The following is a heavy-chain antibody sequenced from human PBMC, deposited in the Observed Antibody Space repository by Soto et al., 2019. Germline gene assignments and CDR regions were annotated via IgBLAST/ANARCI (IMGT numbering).Heavy chain of an antibody. CDR1: GASISSDNW. Sequence: QVQLQESGPGLVKPSGTLSLTCAVSGASISSDNWWSWVRQTPGKWLEWIGEIYHSGSTNYNPSRKSRVTISLDKSNNPFFLRLTAVTAADTAVYYCAGATRHDWYFDLWGRGTLVSVSS. CDR2: IYHSGST. D-gene: IGHD1-26*01. J-gene: IGHJ2*01. V-gene: IGHV4-4*02. CDR3: AGATRHDWYFDL.